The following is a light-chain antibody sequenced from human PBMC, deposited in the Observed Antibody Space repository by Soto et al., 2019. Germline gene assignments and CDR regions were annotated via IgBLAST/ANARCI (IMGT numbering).Light chain of an antibody. CDR2: GNT. J-gene: IGLJ1*01. V-gene: IGLV1-40*01. CDR1: SSNIGAGYD. Sequence: QSVLTQPPSVSGAPGQRVTISCTGSSSNIGAGYDVHWYQQLPGTAPKLLIYGNTNRPSGVPDRFSGSKSGTSASLAITGLQAEDEADYYCQSYDSRLSGSGVFGAGTKFTVL. CDR3: QSYDSRLSGSGV.